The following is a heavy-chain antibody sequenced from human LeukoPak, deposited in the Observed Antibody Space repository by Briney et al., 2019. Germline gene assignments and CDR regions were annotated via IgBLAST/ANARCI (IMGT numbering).Heavy chain of an antibody. V-gene: IGHV1-2*02. CDR3: ARVSGWYNWFDP. CDR2: INPNSGGT. CDR1: GYTFTSYY. D-gene: IGHD6-19*01. Sequence: GASVKVSCKASGYTFTSYYMHWVRQAPGQGLEWMGWINPNSGGTNYAQKFQGRVTMTRDTSISTAYMELSRLRSDDTAVYYCARVSGWYNWFDPWGQGTLVTVSS. J-gene: IGHJ5*02.